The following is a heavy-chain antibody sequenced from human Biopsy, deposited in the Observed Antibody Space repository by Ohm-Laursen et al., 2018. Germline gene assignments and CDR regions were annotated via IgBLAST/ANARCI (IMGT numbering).Heavy chain of an antibody. Sequence: TLSLTCTVSGGSISSETNYWGWIRQPPGKGLEWIGSIFYGGTTYYNPSLKSRVTISVDTSKNQFSLNLSSVTGADTAVYYCARHPTGFWFDPWGQGTLVTVSS. CDR1: GGSISSETNY. CDR3: ARHPTGFWFDP. V-gene: IGHV4-39*01. J-gene: IGHJ5*02. CDR2: IFYGGTT.